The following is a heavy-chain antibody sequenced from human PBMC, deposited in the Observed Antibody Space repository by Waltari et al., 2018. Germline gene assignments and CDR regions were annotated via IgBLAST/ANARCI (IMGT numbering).Heavy chain of an antibody. CDR3: TRWVQGFYSNFDL. V-gene: IGHV3-73*02. J-gene: IGHJ2*01. D-gene: IGHD1-1*01. Sequence: EVQLVESGGGLVQPGGSLKLSCAASGLIFSDSVIHWVRQAYGKGLCVVGRIRTKVNSYSTAFAASVRGRFTISIYDSKNTAYLQMNSLETYDTSVYYCTRWVQGFYSNFDLWGRGTLVTVSS. CDR2: IRTKVNSYST. CDR1: GLIFSDSV.